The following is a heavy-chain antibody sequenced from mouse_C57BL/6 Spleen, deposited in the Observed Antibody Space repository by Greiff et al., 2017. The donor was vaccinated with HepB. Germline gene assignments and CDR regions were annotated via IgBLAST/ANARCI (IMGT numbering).Heavy chain of an antibody. J-gene: IGHJ2*01. V-gene: IGHV1-7*01. CDR3: ARSGGEFDY. CDR1: GYTFTSYW. CDR2: INPSSGYT. Sequence: VKLQQSGAELAKPGASVKLSCKASGYTFTSYWMHWVKQRPGQGLEWIGYINPSSGYTKYNQKFKDKAKLTADKSSSTAYMQLSSLTYEDSAVYYCARSGGEFDYWGQGTTLTVSS. D-gene: IGHD3-1*01.